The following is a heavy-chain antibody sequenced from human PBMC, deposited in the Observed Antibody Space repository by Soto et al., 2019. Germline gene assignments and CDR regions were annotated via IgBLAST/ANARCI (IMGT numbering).Heavy chain of an antibody. CDR1: GYTFTRYS. J-gene: IGHJ5*02. Sequence: GASVKVSCKASGYTFTRYSMHWVREAPGQRLEWMGWINAGNGNTKYSQKFQGRVTITRDTSASTAYMELSSLRSEDTAVYYCARGYSSSSVWFGPWGQGTLVTVSS. CDR3: ARGYSSSSVWFGP. D-gene: IGHD6-6*01. V-gene: IGHV1-3*01. CDR2: INAGNGNT.